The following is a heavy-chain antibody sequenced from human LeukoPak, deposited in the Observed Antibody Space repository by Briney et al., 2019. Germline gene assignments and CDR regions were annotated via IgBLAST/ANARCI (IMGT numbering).Heavy chain of an antibody. CDR3: AAYYYYYYYMDV. Sequence: TSETLSLTCNVSGGPISSSSYYWGWIRQPPGKGLEWIGSIYYSGSTYYKPSLKSRVTISVDTSKNQFSLNLTSVTAADTAVYYCAAYYYYYYYMDVWGKGTTVTVSS. CDR2: IYYSGST. J-gene: IGHJ6*03. V-gene: IGHV4-39*01. CDR1: GGPISSSSYY.